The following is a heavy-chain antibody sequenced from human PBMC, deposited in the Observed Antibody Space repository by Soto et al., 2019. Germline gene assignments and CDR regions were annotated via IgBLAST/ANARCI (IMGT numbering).Heavy chain of an antibody. CDR3: ARDGYSYGYSYYYYGMDV. V-gene: IGHV6-1*01. CDR1: GDSVSSSSAA. CDR2: TYYRSKWYN. J-gene: IGHJ6*02. D-gene: IGHD5-18*01. Sequence: QTLSLTCAISGDSVSSSSAAWNWIRQSPSRGLEWLGRTYYRSKWYNDYAVSVKSRITINPDTSNNQFSLQLNSVTPEDTAVYYCARDGYSYGYSYYYYGMDVWGQGTTVTVSS.